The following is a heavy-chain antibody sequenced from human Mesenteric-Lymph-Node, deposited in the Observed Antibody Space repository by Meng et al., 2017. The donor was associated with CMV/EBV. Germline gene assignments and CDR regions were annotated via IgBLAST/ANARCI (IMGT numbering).Heavy chain of an antibody. J-gene: IGHJ4*02. CDR1: GGSFSGYY. CDR2: ITATGSYI. CDR3: ARDSKWEQPIY. Sequence: GGSLRLSCAVYGGSFSGYYWSWIRQAPGKGLEWVSSITATGSYIFYADSVKGRFSISRDGAQKSLFLQMNSLRAEDTAIYFCARDSKWEQPIYWGQGTLVTVSS. D-gene: IGHD1/OR15-1a*01. V-gene: IGHV3-21*01.